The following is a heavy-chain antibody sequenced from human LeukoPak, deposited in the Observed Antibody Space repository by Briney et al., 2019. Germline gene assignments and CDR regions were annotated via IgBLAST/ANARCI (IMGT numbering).Heavy chain of an antibody. Sequence: GGSLRLSCAASGFPFSGSAVHWVRQASGKGLEWVGRIRSKAHNYATGYAASVQGRFTISRDDSKNMAYLQMNSLKTEDTAVYYCAKGSDYDPPYYYYYMDVWGKGTTVTISS. D-gene: IGHD5-12*01. CDR1: GFPFSGSA. CDR2: IRSKAHNYAT. J-gene: IGHJ6*03. CDR3: AKGSDYDPPYYYYYMDV. V-gene: IGHV3-73*01.